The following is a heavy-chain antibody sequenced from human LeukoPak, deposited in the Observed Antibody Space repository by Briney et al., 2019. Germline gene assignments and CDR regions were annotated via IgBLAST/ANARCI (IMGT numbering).Heavy chain of an antibody. V-gene: IGHV4-4*08. D-gene: IGHD6-19*01. J-gene: IGHJ4*02. CDR3: ARDSSGASSFDY. CDR1: GGSISTYY. CDR2: VSSNEGT. Sequence: SETLSLTCTVSGGSISTYYWGWIRQPPGEGLEWIGYVSSNEGTNYNPSLKSRVTILVDTSKNQFSLKLSSVTAADTAVYYCARDSSGASSFDYWGQGTLVTVSS.